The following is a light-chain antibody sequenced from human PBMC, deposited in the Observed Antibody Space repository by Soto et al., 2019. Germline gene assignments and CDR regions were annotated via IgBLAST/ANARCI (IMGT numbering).Light chain of an antibody. J-gene: IGKJ1*01. Sequence: EIVLTQSPGTLSLSPGERATLSCRASQTVSSGYLAWYQHKPGQAPRLLIYGASSRATGIPDRFSGSGSGTDFTLSIRRLEPGDFAVYYCPQYGSSPWTFGQGAKVEIK. V-gene: IGKV3-20*01. CDR3: PQYGSSPWT. CDR2: GAS. CDR1: QTVSSGY.